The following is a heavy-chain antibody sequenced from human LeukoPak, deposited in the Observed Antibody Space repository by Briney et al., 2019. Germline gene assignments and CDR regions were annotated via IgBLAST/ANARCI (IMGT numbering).Heavy chain of an antibody. V-gene: IGHV4-34*01. CDR1: GGSFSGYY. J-gene: IGHJ4*02. D-gene: IGHD4-11*01. CDR2: INHSGST. Sequence: SETLSLTCAVYGGSFSGYYWSWIRQPPGKGLEWIGEINHSGSTNYNPSLKSRVTISVDTSKNQFSLKLSSVTAADTAVYYCARGPTYWGQGTLVTVSS. CDR3: ARGPTY.